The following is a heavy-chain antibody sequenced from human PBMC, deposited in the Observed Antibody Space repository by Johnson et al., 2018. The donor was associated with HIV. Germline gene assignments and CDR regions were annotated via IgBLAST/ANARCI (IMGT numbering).Heavy chain of an antibody. CDR2: IKHDGGGK. CDR3: ARADWGYDSSAFDAFEI. Sequence: VQLVESGGGLVKPGGSLRLSCAASEFTFSDYYMSWVRQAPGKGLEWVANIKHDGGGKYYVDSVKVRFTISIDNAKNSLYLQMNSLRAEDTAVYYCARADWGYDSSAFDAFEIWGQGTMVTVSS. V-gene: IGHV3-7*02. CDR1: EFTFSDYY. J-gene: IGHJ3*02. D-gene: IGHD3-22*01.